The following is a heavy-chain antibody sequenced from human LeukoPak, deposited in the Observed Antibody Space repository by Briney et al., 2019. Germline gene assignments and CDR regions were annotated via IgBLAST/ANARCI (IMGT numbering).Heavy chain of an antibody. Sequence: GGSLRLSCAASGFIFSDYYMSWIRQAPGKGLEWISYISSSGNSIYYADSVKGRFTISRDKAKNSLYLQMNSLRAEDTAVYYCARGQSARLDYLDYWGQGTLVTVSS. D-gene: IGHD3-9*01. CDR3: ARGQSARLDYLDY. J-gene: IGHJ4*02. CDR1: GFIFSDYY. CDR2: ISSSGNSI. V-gene: IGHV3-11*01.